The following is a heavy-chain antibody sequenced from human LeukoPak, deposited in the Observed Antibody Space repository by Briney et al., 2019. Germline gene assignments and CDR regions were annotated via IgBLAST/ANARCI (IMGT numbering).Heavy chain of an antibody. CDR2: INHSGST. V-gene: IGHV4-34*01. D-gene: IGHD2-2*01. CDR1: GGSFSGYY. Sequence: SETLSLTCAVYGGSFSGYYWSWIRQPPGKALEWIGEINHSGSTNYNPSLKSRVTISVDTSKNQFSLKLSSVTAADTAVYYCARVVPAAQTSYGMDVWGQGTTVTVSS. J-gene: IGHJ6*02. CDR3: ARVVPAAQTSYGMDV.